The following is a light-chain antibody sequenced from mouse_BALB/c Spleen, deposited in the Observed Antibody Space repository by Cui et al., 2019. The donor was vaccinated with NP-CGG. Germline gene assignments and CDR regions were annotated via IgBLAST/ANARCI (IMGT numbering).Light chain of an antibody. J-gene: IGLJ1*01. CDR2: CTS. V-gene: IGLV1*01. CDR1: TGAVTTSNY. CDR3: ALWYSNHWV. Sequence: QAVVTQESALTTSPGETVTLTCRSSTGAVTTSNYANWVQEKPDHLFTGLIGCTSNRIPGVPARFSVSLIGDKAALTITGAQTEDEAIYFCALWYSNHWVFGGGTKLTVL.